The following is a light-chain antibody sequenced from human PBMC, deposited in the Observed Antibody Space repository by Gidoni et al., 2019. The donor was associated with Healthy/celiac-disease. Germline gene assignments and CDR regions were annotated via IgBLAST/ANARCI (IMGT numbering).Light chain of an antibody. J-gene: IGLJ2*01. Sequence: QSAQTQPASVSGSPGQSITISCTGTSSDVGGYNYVSWYQQPPGKAPKLLIYDVSKRPSWVSNRFSGSKSGNTASLTISGLQAEDEADYYCSSYTSSSPVFGGGTKLTVL. V-gene: IGLV2-14*01. CDR2: DVS. CDR1: SSDVGGYNY. CDR3: SSYTSSSPV.